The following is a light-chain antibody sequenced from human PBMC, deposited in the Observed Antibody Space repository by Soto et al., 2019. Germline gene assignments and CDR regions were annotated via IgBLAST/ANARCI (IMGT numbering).Light chain of an antibody. CDR3: QQYGTSPQT. CDR1: QSFNSIY. J-gene: IGKJ1*01. CDR2: GAS. V-gene: IGKV3-20*01. Sequence: EIVLTQSPGTLSLSPGERATLSCRASQSFNSIYLAWYQQKPGQAPRLLIYGASSRATGIPDRFSGSGSGTDFTLTISRLEPEDFAVYYCQQYGTSPQTFGQGTKVDFK.